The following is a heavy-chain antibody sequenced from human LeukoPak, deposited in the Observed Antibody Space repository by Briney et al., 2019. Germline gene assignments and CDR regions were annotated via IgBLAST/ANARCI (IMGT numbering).Heavy chain of an antibody. V-gene: IGHV4-4*07. J-gene: IGHJ6*03. CDR3: ARTKWGYCSSTSRYVGYYYYYYMDG. CDR1: GGSLSSYY. D-gene: IGHD2-2*01. CDR2: IYTSGST. Sequence: SETLSPTCTVSGGSLSSYYWSWLRQPAGKGLEWIGRIYTSGSTNYNPSLTSRVTMSVDTSKNQLSLMLTSVTAANTAVYYCARTKWGYCSSTSRYVGYYYYYYMDGWGKGTTVTVSS.